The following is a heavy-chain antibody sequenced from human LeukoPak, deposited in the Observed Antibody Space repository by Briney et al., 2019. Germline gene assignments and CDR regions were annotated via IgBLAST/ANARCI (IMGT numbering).Heavy chain of an antibody. CDR2: IYYSGST. CDR1: GGSISSGGYY. V-gene: IGHV4-31*03. CDR3: AREVVAGYFDY. J-gene: IGHJ4*02. Sequence: PSETLSLTCTVSGGSISSGGYYWSWIRQHPRKGLEWIGYIYYSGSTYYDPSLKSRVTISVDTSKNQFSLKLSSVTAADTAVYYCAREVVAGYFDYWGQGTLVTVSS. D-gene: IGHD6-19*01.